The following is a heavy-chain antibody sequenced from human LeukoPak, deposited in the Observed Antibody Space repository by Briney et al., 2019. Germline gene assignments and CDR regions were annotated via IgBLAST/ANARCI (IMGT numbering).Heavy chain of an antibody. CDR3: ERSAGSDGTKGVCYGRAPFDP. V-gene: IGHV4-39*01. CDR1: GGSISSSSYY. J-gene: IGHJ5*02. D-gene: IGHD2-8*01. CDR2: IFYSGRT. Sequence: SETLSLTCSLSGGSISSSSYYWGWIRPPPGKGLEWIGSIFYSGRTYYNPSLKTRVTISIHTSKNHLSLKLRSVTAADTAVYYCERSAGSDGTKGVCYGRAPFDPWGQGTLVTASS.